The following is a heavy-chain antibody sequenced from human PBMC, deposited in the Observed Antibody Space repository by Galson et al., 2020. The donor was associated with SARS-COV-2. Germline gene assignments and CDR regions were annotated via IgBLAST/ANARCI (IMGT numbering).Heavy chain of an antibody. D-gene: IGHD6-13*01. J-gene: IGHJ3*02. CDR3: ARDVTMYSSSWYGGDAFDI. CDR2: ISGSGRST. CDR1: GFTFSSYA. Sequence: GESLKISCPASGFTFSSYAMSWVRQAPGKRLEWVSAISGSGRSTYYADSVKGRFTISRDNSKNTLYLQMNSLRAEDTAVYYCARDVTMYSSSWYGGDAFDIWGQGTMVTVSS. V-gene: IGHV3-23*01.